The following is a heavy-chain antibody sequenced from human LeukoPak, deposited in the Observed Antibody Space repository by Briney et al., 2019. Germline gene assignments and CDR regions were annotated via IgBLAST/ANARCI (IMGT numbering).Heavy chain of an antibody. CDR2: ISSSSSYI. Sequence: GGSLRLSCAASGFTFSSYSMNWVRQAPGKGLEWVSSISSSSSYIYNADSVKGRFTISRENAKNSLYLQTNSLRAEDTAVYYCARDANYCSSTSCHNWFDPWGQGTLVTVSS. V-gene: IGHV3-21*01. D-gene: IGHD2-2*01. J-gene: IGHJ5*02. CDR1: GFTFSSYS. CDR3: ARDANYCSSTSCHNWFDP.